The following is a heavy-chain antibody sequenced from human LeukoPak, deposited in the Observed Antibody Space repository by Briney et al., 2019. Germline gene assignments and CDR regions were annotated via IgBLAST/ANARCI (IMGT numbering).Heavy chain of an antibody. CDR2: IGTLLDT. D-gene: IGHD3-22*01. CDR3: VRGRNNNYYDDSGYYPY. CDR1: GFTFSSFD. V-gene: IGHV3-13*01. J-gene: IGHJ4*02. Sequence: GGSLRLSCAASGFTFSSFDMHWVRQAPGKGLEWVSGIGTLLDTDYPDSLKGRFTISRENAKNYVFLQMNNVRAGDTAVYYCVRGRNNNYYDDSGYYPYWGQGTLVTVSS.